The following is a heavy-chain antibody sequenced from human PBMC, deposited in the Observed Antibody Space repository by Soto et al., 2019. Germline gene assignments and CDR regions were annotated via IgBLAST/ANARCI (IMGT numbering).Heavy chain of an antibody. J-gene: IGHJ6*02. V-gene: IGHV4-30-2*06. CDR3: ARGLRFLEWSPPPDSTSYGMDG. CDR2: SYHSGSS. CDR1: GGSINSAGHS. D-gene: IGHD3-3*01. Sequence: PSETLSLTCTVSGGSINSAGHSWGWVRQSPGKGLEWIGYSYHSGSSYYNPSLQSRVTISVDRSKDQFYLTLSSVTAADTAVYYCARGLRFLEWSPPPDSTSYGMDGWGQGTTVTVSS.